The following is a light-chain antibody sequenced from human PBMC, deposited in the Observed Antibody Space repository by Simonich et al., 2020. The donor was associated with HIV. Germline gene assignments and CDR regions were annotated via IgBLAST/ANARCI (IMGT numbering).Light chain of an antibody. Sequence: DIVMTQSPDTLAVSLGERATINCKSSQSVLYSTNNKNSLAWYQQKPGQPPKMPIDWPATRESGVPDRISGCGSGPDFTLTISSLQAKDVAVYYCEQYYSSPLTVGGGTKVEIK. CDR2: WPA. V-gene: IGKV4-1*01. CDR1: QSVLYSTNNKNS. J-gene: IGKJ4*01. CDR3: EQYYSSPLT.